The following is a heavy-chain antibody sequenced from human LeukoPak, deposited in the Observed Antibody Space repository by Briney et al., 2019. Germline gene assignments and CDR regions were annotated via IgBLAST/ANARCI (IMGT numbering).Heavy chain of an antibody. CDR1: GGSISSYY. CDR2: IYYSGST. Sequence: SETLSLTCTVSGGSISSYYWSWIRQPPGKGPEWIGYIYYSGSTYYNPSLKSRVTISVDTSKNQFSLKLSSVTAADTAVYYCARGKDYYDSSGYYWVPWGQGTLVTVSS. V-gene: IGHV4-59*12. CDR3: ARGKDYYDSSGYYWVP. J-gene: IGHJ5*02. D-gene: IGHD3-22*01.